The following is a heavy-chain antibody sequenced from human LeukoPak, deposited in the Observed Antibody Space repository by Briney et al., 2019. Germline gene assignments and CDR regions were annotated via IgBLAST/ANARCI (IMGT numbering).Heavy chain of an antibody. D-gene: IGHD2-8*02. CDR2: ISGSSGST. V-gene: IGHV3-23*01. Sequence: GGSLRLSCAASGFTFSSYAMTWVRQAPGKGLEWVSSISGSSGSTYYADSVKGRFTISGDNSKNTLYLQMNSLRAEDTAVYYCARGGYCSGNKCAFFDFWGQGTLVTVSS. J-gene: IGHJ4*02. CDR1: GFTFSSYA. CDR3: ARGGYCSGNKCAFFDF.